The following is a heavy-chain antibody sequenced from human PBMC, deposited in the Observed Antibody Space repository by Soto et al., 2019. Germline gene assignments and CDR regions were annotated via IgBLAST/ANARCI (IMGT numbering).Heavy chain of an antibody. CDR3: AHSLSTIFGVVMGSLDYYFMDV. Sequence: SGPTLVEPTQTLTLTCTFSGFSLNTSGVSVGWIRQPPGRALEWLALIYWNDDKRYSPSLKTRLTITKDTSENQVVLTMTNTDPVDTATYYCAHSLSTIFGVVMGSLDYYFMDVWGQGTTVTVSS. CDR2: IYWNDDK. CDR1: GFSLNTSGVS. D-gene: IGHD3-3*01. J-gene: IGHJ6*02. V-gene: IGHV2-5*01.